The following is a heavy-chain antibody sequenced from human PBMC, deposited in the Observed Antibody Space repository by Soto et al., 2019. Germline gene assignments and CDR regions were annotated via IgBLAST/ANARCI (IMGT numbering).Heavy chain of an antibody. Sequence: GLSVKVSCKASGYTFTSYAMHWVRQAPGQRLEWMGWINAGSGNTKYSQKFQGRVTITRDTSASTAYMELSSLRSEDTAVYYCARGGEPIDYWGQGTLVTVSS. V-gene: IGHV1-3*01. CDR3: ARGGEPIDY. CDR2: INAGSGNT. D-gene: IGHD2-21*01. CDR1: GYTFTSYA. J-gene: IGHJ4*02.